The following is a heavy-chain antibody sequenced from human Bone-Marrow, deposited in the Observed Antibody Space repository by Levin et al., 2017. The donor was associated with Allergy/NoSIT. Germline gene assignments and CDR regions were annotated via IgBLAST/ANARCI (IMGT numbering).Heavy chain of an antibody. V-gene: IGHV3-33*01. CDR1: GFYFSSYG. J-gene: IGHJ5*02. CDR3: ARDRDFYENSGYSADQ. Sequence: HAGGSLRLSCAASGFYFSSYGMHWVRQAPGKGLEWLAVIWHDGRNTYYAESVKGRFTISRDNAKKSLFLQMSSLRAEDTAVYYCARDRDFYENSGYSADQWGQGTLVAVSS. CDR2: IWHDGRNT. D-gene: IGHD3-22*01.